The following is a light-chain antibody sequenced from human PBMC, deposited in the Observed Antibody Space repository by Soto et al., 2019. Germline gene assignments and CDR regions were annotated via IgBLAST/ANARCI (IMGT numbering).Light chain of an antibody. CDR2: EVS. V-gene: IGLV2-14*01. Sequence: QSALTQPASVSGSXXXSXNXSCTGTSSDVGGYNYVSWYQQHPGKAPKFMIYEVSNRPSGVSNRFSGSKSGNTASLTISGLQAEDEADYYCSSYTSSSTPWVFGGGTKLTVL. CDR1: SSDVGGYNY. J-gene: IGLJ3*02. CDR3: SSYTSSSTPWV.